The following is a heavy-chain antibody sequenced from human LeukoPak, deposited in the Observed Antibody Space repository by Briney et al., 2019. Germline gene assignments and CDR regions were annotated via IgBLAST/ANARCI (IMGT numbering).Heavy chain of an antibody. CDR3: AREETLYYYGSGSHFYYYYMDV. D-gene: IGHD3-10*01. J-gene: IGHJ6*03. CDR2: IYTSGST. Sequence: SETLSLTCTVSGGSISSYYWSWIRQPAGKGLEWIGRIYTSGSTNYNPSLKSRVTMSVDTSKNQFSLKLSSVTAADTAVYYCAREETLYYYGSGSHFYYYYMDVWGKGTTVTISS. V-gene: IGHV4-4*07. CDR1: GGSISSYY.